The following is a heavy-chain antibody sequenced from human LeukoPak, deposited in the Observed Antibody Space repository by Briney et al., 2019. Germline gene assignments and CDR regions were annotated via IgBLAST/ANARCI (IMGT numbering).Heavy chain of an antibody. Sequence: SQTLSLTCTVSGGSISSSSYFWSWIRQPAGKGLEWIGRIYTTGYTNYNPSLKSRVAMSLDTTENQLSLKLSSVTAADTAVYYCAREVVPPGATGDNWFDPWGQGTLVTVSA. V-gene: IGHV4-61*02. J-gene: IGHJ5*02. CDR2: IYTTGYT. CDR1: GGSISSSSYF. D-gene: IGHD2-2*01. CDR3: AREVVPPGATGDNWFDP.